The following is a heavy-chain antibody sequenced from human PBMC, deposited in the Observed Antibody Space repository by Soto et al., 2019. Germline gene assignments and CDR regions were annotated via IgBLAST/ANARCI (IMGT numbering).Heavy chain of an antibody. CDR3: ARGSRVFRY. CDR1: GFTFSSYW. V-gene: IGHV3-7*01. D-gene: IGHD3-3*01. J-gene: IGHJ4*02. Sequence: GGSLRLCCAASGFTFSSYWMTWVRQAPGKGLEWVANIKEGGSEKNYMDSVKGRFTISRDNAKNSLYLQMNSLTAEDTAVYYCARGSRVFRYWGQGT. CDR2: IKEGGSEK.